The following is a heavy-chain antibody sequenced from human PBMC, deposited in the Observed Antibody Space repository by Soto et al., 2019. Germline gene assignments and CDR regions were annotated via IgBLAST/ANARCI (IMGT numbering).Heavy chain of an antibody. V-gene: IGHV3-30*18. CDR3: AKQGIEVAGTDYFDY. CDR1: GFIFRSYG. Sequence: GGSLRLSCAASGFIFRSYGVHWVRQAPGKGLEWVAVISHDGSKAYYADAVNGRFTISRDNAKNTVYLQMNSLRPEDTAVYYCAKQGIEVAGTDYFDYWGQGAQVTVS. J-gene: IGHJ4*02. CDR2: ISHDGSKA. D-gene: IGHD6-19*01.